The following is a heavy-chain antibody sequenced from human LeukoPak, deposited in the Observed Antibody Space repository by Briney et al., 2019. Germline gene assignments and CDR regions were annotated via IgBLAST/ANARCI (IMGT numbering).Heavy chain of an antibody. Sequence: GGSLRLSCAASGFTFSSYAMHWVRQAPGKGLDWVAFIHHDGSNKYYADSVRGRFTISRDNSKNTLYLQMNSLRAEDTAVYYCVSHPHGDYTDDYWGQGTLVTVSS. CDR3: VSHPHGDYTDDY. CDR2: IHHDGSNK. V-gene: IGHV3-30*04. D-gene: IGHD4-17*01. J-gene: IGHJ4*02. CDR1: GFTFSSYA.